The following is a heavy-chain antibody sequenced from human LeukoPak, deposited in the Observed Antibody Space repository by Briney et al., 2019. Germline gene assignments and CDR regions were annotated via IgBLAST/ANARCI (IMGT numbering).Heavy chain of an antibody. D-gene: IGHD3-3*01. CDR2: INHSGST. J-gene: IGHJ5*02. Sequence: SETLSLTCAVYGGSFSGYYWSWIRQPPGKGLEWIGEINHSGSTNYNPSLKSRVTISVDTSKNQFSLQLNSVTPEDTAVYYCARGGWNGQDSILFDPWGQETLVTVSS. CDR3: ARGGWNGQDSILFDP. CDR1: GGSFSGYY. V-gene: IGHV4-34*01.